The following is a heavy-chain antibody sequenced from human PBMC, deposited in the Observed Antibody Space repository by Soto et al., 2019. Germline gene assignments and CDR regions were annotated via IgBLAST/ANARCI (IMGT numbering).Heavy chain of an antibody. CDR1: GYTFTNYW. CDR3: AASIFYYGMDV. J-gene: IGHJ6*02. Sequence: PGESLKISCKGSGYTFTNYWIGWVRQMPGKGLEWMGIIYPGDFYTKYNPSFQGQVTISSDKSITSTFLQWSSLKASDTAIYYCAASIFYYGMDVWGQGTTVTVSS. V-gene: IGHV5-51*01. CDR2: IYPGDFYT.